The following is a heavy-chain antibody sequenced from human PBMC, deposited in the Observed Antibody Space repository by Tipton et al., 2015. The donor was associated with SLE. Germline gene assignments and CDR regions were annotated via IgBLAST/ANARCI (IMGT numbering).Heavy chain of an antibody. CDR2: IYHSGST. D-gene: IGHD6-6*01. J-gene: IGHJ4*02. Sequence: TLSLTCAVSGYSISSGYYWGWIRQPPGKGLEWIGSIYHSGSTYYNPSLKSRVTISVDSSKNQFSLNLRSVTAAHTAVYSCARCASSAYWGQGALVTVSS. CDR1: GYSISSGYY. V-gene: IGHV4-38-2*01. CDR3: ARCASSAY.